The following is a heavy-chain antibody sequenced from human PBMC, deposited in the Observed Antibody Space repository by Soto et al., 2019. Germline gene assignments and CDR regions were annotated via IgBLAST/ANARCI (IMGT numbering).Heavy chain of an antibody. Sequence: EVQLVESGGGLVQPGGSLRLSCAASGFTFSTYWMHWVRQVPGEGLVWVSRINTDASSTSYADSVKGRFTISRDNAKNTLYLQMNSLRVEDTAVYYCARAQSPHTFDYWGQGTLVTVSS. CDR3: ARAQSPHTFDY. CDR2: INTDASST. CDR1: GFTFSTYW. D-gene: IGHD6-19*01. V-gene: IGHV3-74*01. J-gene: IGHJ4*02.